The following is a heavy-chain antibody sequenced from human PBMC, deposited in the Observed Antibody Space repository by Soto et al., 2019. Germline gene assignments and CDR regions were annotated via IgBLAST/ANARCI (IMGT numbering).Heavy chain of an antibody. CDR1: GFTFTRYS. Sequence: VESLGVSCAASGFTFTRYSMNWVRQAPGEGLEWVSSISSTTNYIYYGDSMKGRFTISRDNSKNTLYLQMNSLRAEDTAVYYCAKDKSSYYDILTGYYSYFDYWGQGTLVTVSS. J-gene: IGHJ4*02. CDR3: AKDKSSYYDILTGYYSYFDY. D-gene: IGHD3-9*01. V-gene: IGHV3-21*04. CDR2: ISSTTNYI.